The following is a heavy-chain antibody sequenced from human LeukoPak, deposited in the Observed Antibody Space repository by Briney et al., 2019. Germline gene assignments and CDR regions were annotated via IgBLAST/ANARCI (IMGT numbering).Heavy chain of an antibody. CDR3: ARDGDGDYVSDY. CDR2: ISSSSSYI. Sequence: GGSLRLSCAASGFTFSSYSMNWVRQAPGKGLEWVSSISSSSSYIYYADSVKGRFTISRDNAKNSLYLQMNSLRAEDTAVYYCARDGDGDYVSDYWGHGTLVTVSS. D-gene: IGHD4-17*01. CDR1: GFTFSSYS. J-gene: IGHJ4*01. V-gene: IGHV3-21*01.